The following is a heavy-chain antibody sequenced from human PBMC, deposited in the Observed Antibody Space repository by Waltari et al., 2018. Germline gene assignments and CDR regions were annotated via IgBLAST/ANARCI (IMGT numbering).Heavy chain of an antibody. CDR3: VRLEDCTGPGGNCYSGDSFAMDV. CDR2: NNHSGNT. Sequence: QVQLQQWGAGLLQPSETLSLTCAVYGGSFSGYYWGWILQPPGKGLEWIGENNHSGNTNHNPSLRSRVTMLVDTSKSQFSLKLNSVTAADTAVYYCVRLEDCTGPGGNCYSGDSFAMDVWGQGTTVTVSS. J-gene: IGHJ6*02. V-gene: IGHV4-34*02. CDR1: GGSFSGYY. D-gene: IGHD2-8*02.